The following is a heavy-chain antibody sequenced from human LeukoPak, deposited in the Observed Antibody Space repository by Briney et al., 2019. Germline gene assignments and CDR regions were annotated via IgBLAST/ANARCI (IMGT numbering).Heavy chain of an antibody. CDR1: GVSISSGGYS. CDR2: IYHSGST. V-gene: IGHV4-30-2*01. D-gene: IGHD3-9*01. J-gene: IGHJ3*02. CDR3: ALGYFDFPFDI. Sequence: SETLSLTCAVSGVSISSGGYSWSWIRQPPGKGLEWIGYIYHSGSTYCNPSLKSRVTISVDRSKNQFSLKLSSVTAADTAVYYCALGYFDFPFDIWGQGTMVTVSS.